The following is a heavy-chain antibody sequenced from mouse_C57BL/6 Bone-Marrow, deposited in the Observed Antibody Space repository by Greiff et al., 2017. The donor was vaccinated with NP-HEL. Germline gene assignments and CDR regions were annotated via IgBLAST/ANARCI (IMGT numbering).Heavy chain of an antibody. CDR3: TTNSNYPLYAMDY. Sequence: EVQLQESGAELVRPGASVKLSCTASGFNIKDDYMHWVKQRPEQGLEWIGWIDPENGDTEYASKFQGKATITADTSSNTAYLQLSSLTSEDTAVYYCTTNSNYPLYAMDYWGQGTSVTVSS. CDR1: GFNIKDDY. D-gene: IGHD2-5*01. CDR2: IDPENGDT. J-gene: IGHJ4*01. V-gene: IGHV14-4*01.